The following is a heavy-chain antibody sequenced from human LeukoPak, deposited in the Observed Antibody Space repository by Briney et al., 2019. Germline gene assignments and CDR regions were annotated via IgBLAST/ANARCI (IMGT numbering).Heavy chain of an antibody. CDR1: GGSISSYY. Sequence: SETLSLTCTVSGGSISSYYWSWIRQPAGKGLEWIGRIYTSGSTNYNPSLKSRVTMSVDTSKNQFSLKLSSVTAADTAVYYCARGYGIAARPRWFDPWGQGTLVTVSS. CDR2: IYTSGST. D-gene: IGHD6-6*01. CDR3: ARGYGIAARPRWFDP. J-gene: IGHJ5*02. V-gene: IGHV4-4*07.